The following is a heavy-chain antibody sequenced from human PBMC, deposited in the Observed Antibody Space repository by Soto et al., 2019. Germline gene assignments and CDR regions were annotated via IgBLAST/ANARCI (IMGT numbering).Heavy chain of an antibody. CDR3: ARDTCSGGSCYSYFDY. Sequence: VQLVESGGGLVQPGGSLRLSCAASGFTFSSYWMHWVRQAPGKGLVWVSRINSDGSSTTYADYVKGRFTISRDNAKNTLYLQMNSLRAEDTAVYYCARDTCSGGSCYSYFDYWGQGTLVTVSS. V-gene: IGHV3-74*01. J-gene: IGHJ4*02. CDR1: GFTFSSYW. D-gene: IGHD2-15*01. CDR2: INSDGSST.